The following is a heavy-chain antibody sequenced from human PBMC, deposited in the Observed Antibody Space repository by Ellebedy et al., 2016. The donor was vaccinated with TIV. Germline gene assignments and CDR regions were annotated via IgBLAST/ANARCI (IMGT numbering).Heavy chain of an antibody. J-gene: IGHJ4*02. CDR2: IYYSGST. CDR3: AIRVVPAAMGYYFDY. CDR1: GGSISSSSYY. D-gene: IGHD2-2*01. Sequence: GSLRLSCTVSGGSISSSSYYWGWIRQPPGKGLEWIGSIYYSGSTYYNPSLKSRVTISVDTSKNQFSLKLSSVTAADTAVYYCAIRVVPAAMGYYFDYWGQGTLVTVSS. V-gene: IGHV4-39*01.